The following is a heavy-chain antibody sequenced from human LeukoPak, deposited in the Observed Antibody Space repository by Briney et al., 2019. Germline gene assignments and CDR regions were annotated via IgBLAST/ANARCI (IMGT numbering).Heavy chain of an antibody. CDR3: ASRGGRTRCCWYFDL. V-gene: IGHV4-59*01. Sequence: SETLSLTCTVSGDSISNNYWSWIRQPPGQGLEWIGYIYNSGYTTYNPSLKSRITILVDTSKNQFSLNLSSVAAADTAVYYCASRGGRTRCCWYFDLWGRGTLVTVSS. J-gene: IGHJ2*01. D-gene: IGHD2-15*01. CDR2: IYNSGYT. CDR1: GDSISNNY.